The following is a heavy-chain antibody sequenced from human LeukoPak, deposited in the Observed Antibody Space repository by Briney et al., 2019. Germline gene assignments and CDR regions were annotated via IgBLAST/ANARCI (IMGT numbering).Heavy chain of an antibody. CDR1: GGSFSGYY. Sequence: SETLSLTCAVSGGSFSGYYWTWIRQPPGKGLEWIGEINHSGSANYNPSLKSRVTISLDTSKNQFSLKLSSVTAADTAVYYCARGYLGNYGMDVWGQGTTVTVSS. D-gene: IGHD3-16*01. J-gene: IGHJ6*02. CDR2: INHSGSA. CDR3: ARGYLGNYGMDV. V-gene: IGHV4-34*01.